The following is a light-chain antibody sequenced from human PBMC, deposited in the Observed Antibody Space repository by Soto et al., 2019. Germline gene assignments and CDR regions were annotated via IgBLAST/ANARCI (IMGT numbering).Light chain of an antibody. CDR1: QSISSR. V-gene: IGKV1-5*01. CDR2: DVS. CDR3: QQYNTFWT. J-gene: IGKJ1*01. Sequence: IQMNTTPSTLSASVGGSVTINCRASQSISSRLAWYQQKPGKAPKLLIYDVSNLESGVPSRFSGSGSGTEFTLTISSLQPDDFATYYCQQYNTFWTFGQGTKVDIK.